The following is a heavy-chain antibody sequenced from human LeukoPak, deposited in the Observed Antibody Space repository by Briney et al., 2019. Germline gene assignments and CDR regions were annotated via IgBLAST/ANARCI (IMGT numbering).Heavy chain of an antibody. CDR1: GYTFTSYD. CDR3: VRGRGEYYYYYVDV. Sequence: ASVKVSCTASGYTFTSYDINWVRQATGQGLEWMGWMNPNSGKRGYAQRFQGRVTMTRNTSISTAYMEMSSLRSEDTAVYYCVRGRGEYYYYYVDVWGKGTTVTISS. J-gene: IGHJ6*03. CDR2: MNPNSGKR. D-gene: IGHD2-21*01. V-gene: IGHV1-8*01.